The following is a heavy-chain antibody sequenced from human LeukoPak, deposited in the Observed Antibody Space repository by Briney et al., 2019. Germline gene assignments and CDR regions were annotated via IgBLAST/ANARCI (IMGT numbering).Heavy chain of an antibody. CDR1: GFTFSSYT. CDR3: ARGTMATVNFDC. V-gene: IGHV3-21*01. CDR2: ISNSGDYI. J-gene: IGHJ4*02. Sequence: PGGSLRLSCAASGFTFSSYTLNWVRPAPGEGLEWVSSISNSGDYIYYADSMKGRFTISRDNAKNSLYLQMNSLRAEDTAVYYCARGTMATVNFDCWGQGTLVTVSS. D-gene: IGHD4-11*01.